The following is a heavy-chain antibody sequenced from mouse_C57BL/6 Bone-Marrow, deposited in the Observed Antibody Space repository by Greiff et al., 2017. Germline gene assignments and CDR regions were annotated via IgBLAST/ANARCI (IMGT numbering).Heavy chain of an antibody. CDR2: IYPRSGNT. CDR1: GYTFTSYG. D-gene: IGHD1-1*01. CDR3: ARSYYYGSSYDY. J-gene: IGHJ2*01. V-gene: IGHV1-81*01. Sequence: VQLQQSGAELARPGASVKLSCKASGYTFTSYGISWVKQRPGQGLEWIGEIYPRSGNTYYNEKFKGQATLTSDKSSSTAYMELRSLTSEASAVYFCARSYYYGSSYDYWGQGTTLTVSS.